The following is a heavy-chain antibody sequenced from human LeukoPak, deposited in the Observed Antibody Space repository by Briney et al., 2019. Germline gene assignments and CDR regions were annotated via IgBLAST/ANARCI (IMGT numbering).Heavy chain of an antibody. CDR1: GGTFSSYA. CDR3: VEAYYYDSSGRRNEYFQH. D-gene: IGHD3-22*01. V-gene: IGHV1-69*05. Sequence: HRASVKVSCKASGGTFSSYAISWVRQAPGQGLEWMGGIIPIFGTANYAQKFQGRVTITTDESTSTAYMELSSLRSEDTAVYYCVEAYYYDSSGRRNEYFQHSGQGTLVTVSS. CDR2: IIPIFGTA. J-gene: IGHJ1*01.